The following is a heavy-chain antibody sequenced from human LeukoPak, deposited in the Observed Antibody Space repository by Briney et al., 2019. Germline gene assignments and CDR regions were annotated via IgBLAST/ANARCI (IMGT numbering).Heavy chain of an antibody. CDR3: AREDYSSSSADL. D-gene: IGHD6-6*01. J-gene: IGHJ5*02. CDR1: GFTFSSYA. CDR2: ISYDGSNK. V-gene: IGHV3-30-3*01. Sequence: GGFLRLSCAASGFTFSSYAMHWVRQAPGKGLEWVAVISYDGSNKYYADSVKGRFTISRDNSKNTLYLQMNSLRAEDTAVYYCAREDYSSSSADLWGQGTLVTVSS.